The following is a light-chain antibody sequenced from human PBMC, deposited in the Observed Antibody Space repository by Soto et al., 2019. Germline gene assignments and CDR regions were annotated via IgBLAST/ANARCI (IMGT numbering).Light chain of an antibody. CDR3: QQYGSSPIT. J-gene: IGKJ5*01. CDR1: QSVSSSY. CDR2: GAS. V-gene: IGKV3-20*01. Sequence: EIVLTQSPGTLSLSPGERATLSCRASQSVSSSYLAWYQQKPGQAPRLLIYGASSRATGIPDRFSGSGSGTDFTLTLSRLEPEDFAVYYCQQYGSSPITLGQGTRLEIK.